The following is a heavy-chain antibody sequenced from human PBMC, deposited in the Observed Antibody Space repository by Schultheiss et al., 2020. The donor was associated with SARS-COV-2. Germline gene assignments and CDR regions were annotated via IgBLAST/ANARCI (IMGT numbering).Heavy chain of an antibody. J-gene: IGHJ3*02. V-gene: IGHV3-48*01. D-gene: IGHD6-6*01. CDR3: ARDRRYSSSGAFDI. Sequence: GGSLRLSCAASGFTFSSYSMNWVRQAPGKGLEWVSYISSSSSTIYYADSVKGRFTISRDNAKNSLYLQMNSLRAEDTAVYYCARDRRYSSSGAFDIWGQGTMVTVSS. CDR2: ISSSSSTI. CDR1: GFTFSSYS.